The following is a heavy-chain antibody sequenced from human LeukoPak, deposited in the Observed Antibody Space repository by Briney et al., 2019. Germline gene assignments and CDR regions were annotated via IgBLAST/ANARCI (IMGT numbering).Heavy chain of an antibody. Sequence: SQTLSLTCTVSGGSISSGDYYWSWIRQPPGTGLEWIGYIYYSGSTYYNPSLKSRVTISVDTSKNQFSLKLSSVTAADTAEYYCATSPPGDAFDIWGQGTMVTVSS. CDR3: ATSPPGDAFDI. CDR1: GGSISSGDYY. J-gene: IGHJ3*02. V-gene: IGHV4-30-4*01. CDR2: IYYSGST.